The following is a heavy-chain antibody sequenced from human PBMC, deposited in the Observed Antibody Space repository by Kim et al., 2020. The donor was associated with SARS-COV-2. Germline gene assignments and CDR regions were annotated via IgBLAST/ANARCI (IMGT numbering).Heavy chain of an antibody. V-gene: IGHV3-30*04. CDR3: ARDPYYDSQSSPYYFEY. CDR1: GFTFSSYA. J-gene: IGHJ4*02. Sequence: GGSLRLSCAASGFTFSSYAMHWVRQAPGKGLEWVAVISYDGSNKYYADSVKGRFTISRDNSKNTLYLHMNSLRAEDTAVYYCARDPYYDSQSSPYYFEYWGQGTLGNVSS. D-gene: IGHD3-22*01. CDR2: ISYDGSNK.